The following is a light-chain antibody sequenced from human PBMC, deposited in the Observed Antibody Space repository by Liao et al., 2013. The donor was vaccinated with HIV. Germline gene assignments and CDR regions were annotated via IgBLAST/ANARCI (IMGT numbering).Light chain of an antibody. CDR2: QDT. Sequence: SYDLTQPPSVSVFSGQTATITCSGDKVGDKYVSWYQRKPGQSPEAVIYQDTRRPSGIPDRFSGSNSGNTATLTISGTQAMDEADYYCQVWDRSTSFVFGSGTKVTVL. CDR3: QVWDRSTSFV. CDR1: KVGDKY. V-gene: IGLV3-1*01. J-gene: IGLJ1*01.